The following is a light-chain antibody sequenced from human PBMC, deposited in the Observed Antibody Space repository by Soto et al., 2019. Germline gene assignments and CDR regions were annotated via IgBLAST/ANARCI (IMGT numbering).Light chain of an antibody. Sequence: DIVMTQSPLSLPVTPGEPASISCRSSQSLLHSNGYNYLVWYLQKPGQSPQLLIYLGSNRASGVPDRFSGSGSGTDFTLKISRVEAEDVGVYYCMQALQTPVTFGPGTKVDIK. CDR3: MQALQTPVT. J-gene: IGKJ3*01. CDR1: QSLLHSNGYNY. V-gene: IGKV2-28*01. CDR2: LGS.